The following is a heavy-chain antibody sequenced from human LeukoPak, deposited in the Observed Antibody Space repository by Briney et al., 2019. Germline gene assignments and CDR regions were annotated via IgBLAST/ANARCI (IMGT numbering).Heavy chain of an antibody. J-gene: IGHJ5*02. CDR1: GSSISSYY. D-gene: IGHD6-13*01. Sequence: SETLSLTCTVSGSSISSYYWSWIRQPPGKGLEWIGYIYYSGSTDYNPSLKSRVTMSVDTSKNQFSLKLSSVTAADTAVYYCARHAVAGTRFNWFDHWGQGTLVTVSS. V-gene: IGHV4-59*08. CDR2: IYYSGST. CDR3: ARHAVAGTRFNWFDH.